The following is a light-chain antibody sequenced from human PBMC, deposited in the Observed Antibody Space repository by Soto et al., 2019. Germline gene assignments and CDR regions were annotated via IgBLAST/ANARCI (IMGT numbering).Light chain of an antibody. CDR2: EVS. CDR1: SSDVGGYNY. V-gene: IGLV2-14*01. Sequence: QSALAQPASVSGSPGQSITISCTGTSSDVGGYNYVSWYQQHPGKAPKLMIYEVSNRPSGVSNRLSGSRSGNTASLTISGLQAEDEADYYCSSYTSSSTLVFGGGTK. CDR3: SSYTSSSTLV. J-gene: IGLJ3*02.